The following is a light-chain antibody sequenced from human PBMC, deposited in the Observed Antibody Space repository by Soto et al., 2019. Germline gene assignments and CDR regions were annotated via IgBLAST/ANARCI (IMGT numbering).Light chain of an antibody. V-gene: IGLV7-46*01. J-gene: IGLJ3*02. CDR1: TGAVTSGHY. CDR3: LLSYSGALV. CDR2: DIN. Sequence: QAVVTQEPSLTVSPGGTVTLTCGSSTGAVTSGHYPYWFQQKPGQAPRTLIYDINNKHSWTPARFSGSLLGGKAALTLSGAQPEDEAEYYCLLSYSGALVFGGGTQLTVL.